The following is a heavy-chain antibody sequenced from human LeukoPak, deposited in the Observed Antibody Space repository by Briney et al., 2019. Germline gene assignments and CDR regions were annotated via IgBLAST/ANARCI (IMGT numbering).Heavy chain of an antibody. J-gene: IGHJ4*02. CDR2: IYYSGST. Sequence: SETLSLTCTVSGGSLSSYSWSGSRQPPGKGLEWIGYIYYSGSTNYNPSLKSRVTISVDTSKNQFSLKLSSVTAADTAVYYCAKQHIAVAGTLDYWGQGTLVTVSS. CDR1: GGSLSSYS. V-gene: IGHV4-59*08. D-gene: IGHD6-19*01. CDR3: AKQHIAVAGTLDY.